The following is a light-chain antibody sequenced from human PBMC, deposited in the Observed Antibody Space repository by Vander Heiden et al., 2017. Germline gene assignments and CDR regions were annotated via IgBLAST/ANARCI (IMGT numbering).Light chain of an antibody. CDR2: QDS. CDR3: QAWDSSTLVV. J-gene: IGLJ2*01. Sequence: SYELTQPPSVSVSPGQTVSITCSGDKLGDKYACWYQQKPGQSPVLVIYQDSKRPSGIPERLSGSNSGNTATLTIGGTQAMDEADYYCQAWDSSTLVVFGGGTKLTVL. V-gene: IGLV3-1*01. CDR1: KLGDKY.